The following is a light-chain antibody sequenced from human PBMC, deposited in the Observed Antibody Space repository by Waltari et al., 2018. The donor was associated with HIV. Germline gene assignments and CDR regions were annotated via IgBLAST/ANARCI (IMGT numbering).Light chain of an antibody. J-gene: IGKJ4*01. V-gene: IGKV1-9*01. CDR2: ATS. CDR3: QQVNGYPLT. CDR1: QNIYSY. Sequence: DIQLTPSPSFLSASVGDRVTITCRASQNIYSYLAWYQQKPGRAPQVLIYATSTLQSGVPSRFSGSGSGTEFALTITNLQPDDFATYYCQQVNGYPLTFGGGTKLEIK.